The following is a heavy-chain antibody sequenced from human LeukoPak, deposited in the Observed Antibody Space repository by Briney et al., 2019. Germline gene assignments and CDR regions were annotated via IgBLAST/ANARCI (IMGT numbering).Heavy chain of an antibody. J-gene: IGHJ4*02. CDR3: ASANMVRGWAFDY. D-gene: IGHD3-10*01. V-gene: IGHV5-51*01. Sequence: GESLKISCKGSGYSFTSYWIGWVRQMPGKGLEWMGIIYPGDSDTRYSPSFQGQVTISADRSISTAYLQWSSLKASDTAMYYCASANMVRGWAFDYWGQGTLVTVSS. CDR1: GYSFTSYW. CDR2: IYPGDSDT.